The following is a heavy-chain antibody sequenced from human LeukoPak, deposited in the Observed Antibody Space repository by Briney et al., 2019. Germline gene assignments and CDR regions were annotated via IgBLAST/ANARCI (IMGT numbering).Heavy chain of an antibody. Sequence: GGSLRLSCAASGFTFSSYAMHWVRRAPGKGLEWVAVISYDGSNKYYADSVKGRFTISRDNSKNTLYLRMNSLKTEDTAVYYCAKDYYGSGSSSCGMDVWGQGTTVTVSS. CDR1: GFTFSSYA. CDR3: AKDYYGSGSSSCGMDV. V-gene: IGHV3-30-3*01. J-gene: IGHJ6*02. D-gene: IGHD3-10*01. CDR2: ISYDGSNK.